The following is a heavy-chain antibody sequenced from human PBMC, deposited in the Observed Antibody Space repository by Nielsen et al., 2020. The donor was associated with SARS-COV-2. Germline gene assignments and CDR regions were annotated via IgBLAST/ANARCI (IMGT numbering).Heavy chain of an antibody. CDR2: IYFSGST. V-gene: IGHV4-59*01. D-gene: IGHD3-10*01. CDR3: ARGKRGVAFDV. J-gene: IGHJ3*01. Sequence: SETLSLTYTVSGGSISEYYWNWIRQPPGKGLEWIGYIYFSGSTTYNPSLKSRVTISVDTSKSHFSLKLNSVTAADTADYYCARGKRGVAFDVWGQGSMVTVSS. CDR1: GGSISEYY.